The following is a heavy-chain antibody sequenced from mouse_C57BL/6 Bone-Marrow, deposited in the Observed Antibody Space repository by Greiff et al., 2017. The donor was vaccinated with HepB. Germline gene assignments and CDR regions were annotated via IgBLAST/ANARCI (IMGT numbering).Heavy chain of an antibody. CDR1: GYTFTDYY. Sequence: VQLQQSGPELVKPGASVKISCKASGYTFTDYYINWVKQRPGQGLEWIGEIDPSDSYTNYNQKFKGKSTLTVDKSSSTAYMQRSSLTSEDSAVYYCARGGGRDYFDYWGQGTTLTVSS. V-gene: IGHV1-69*01. CDR2: IDPSDSYT. CDR3: ARGGGRDYFDY. J-gene: IGHJ2*01.